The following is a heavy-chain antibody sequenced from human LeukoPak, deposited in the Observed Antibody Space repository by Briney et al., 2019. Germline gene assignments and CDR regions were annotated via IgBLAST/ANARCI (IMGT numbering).Heavy chain of an antibody. J-gene: IGHJ3*02. CDR3: ARGSYYYGSGWAAFDI. Sequence: GASVKVSCKASGGTFSSYAISWVRQAPGQGLEWMGGIIPTFGTANYAQKFQGRVTITTDESTSTAYMELSSLRSEDTAVYYCARGSYYYGSGWAAFDIWGQGTMVTVSS. V-gene: IGHV1-69*05. D-gene: IGHD3-10*01. CDR1: GGTFSSYA. CDR2: IIPTFGTA.